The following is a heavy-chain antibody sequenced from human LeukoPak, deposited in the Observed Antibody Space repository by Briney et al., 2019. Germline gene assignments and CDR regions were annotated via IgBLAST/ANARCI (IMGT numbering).Heavy chain of an antibody. CDR2: IYPRDGST. J-gene: IGHJ4*02. Sequence: ASVKVSCKASGYTFTSNYIHWVRRAPGQGLEWMGMIYPRDGSTSYAQKFQGRVTVTRDTSTSTVHMELSGLRSEDTAVYYCARNQEAFDYWGQGTLVTVSS. V-gene: IGHV1-46*01. CDR3: ARNQEAFDY. CDR1: GYTFTSNY.